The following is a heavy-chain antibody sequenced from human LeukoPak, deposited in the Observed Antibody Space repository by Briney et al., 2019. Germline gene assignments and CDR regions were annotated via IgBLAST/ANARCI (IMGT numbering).Heavy chain of an antibody. D-gene: IGHD3-3*01. Sequence: GGSLRLSCAASGVIFNNYAIHWVRQAPGKGLEWVSSISGNSSYIYYADSLKGRFTISRDNAKNSLYLQMNSLRAEDTAVYYCARRRFSGPFDYWGQGTLVTVSS. CDR1: GVIFNNYA. CDR3: ARRRFSGPFDY. CDR2: ISGNSSYI. J-gene: IGHJ4*02. V-gene: IGHV3-21*01.